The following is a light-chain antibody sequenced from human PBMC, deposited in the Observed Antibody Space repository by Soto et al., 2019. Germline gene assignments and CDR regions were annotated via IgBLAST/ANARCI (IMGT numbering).Light chain of an antibody. CDR1: QNIVNW. CDR2: AAS. CDR3: QQRNSYPRT. J-gene: IGKJ2*01. Sequence: DIQMTQSPSTLSASVGDRVTITCRARQNIVNWLAWYQQKPGKAPNLLISAASTLQSGVPSRFSGSGSETEFTLTITSLQPEDSATYYCQQRNSYPRTFGQGTKVEIK. V-gene: IGKV1-5*01.